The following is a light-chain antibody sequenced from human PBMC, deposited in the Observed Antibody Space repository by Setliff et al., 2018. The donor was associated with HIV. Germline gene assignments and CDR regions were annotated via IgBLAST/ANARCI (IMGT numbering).Light chain of an antibody. CDR1: SSDVGGYNY. CDR3: SSYRSSDTGV. J-gene: IGLJ1*01. V-gene: IGLV2-14*01. Sequence: QSVLTQPASVSGSPGQSITISCTGTSSDVGGYNYVSWYQQHPGKAPKLIIYEVTHRPSGVSNRFSGSKSGNTASLTISGLQAEDEADYYCSSYRSSDTGVFGTGTRSPS. CDR2: EVT.